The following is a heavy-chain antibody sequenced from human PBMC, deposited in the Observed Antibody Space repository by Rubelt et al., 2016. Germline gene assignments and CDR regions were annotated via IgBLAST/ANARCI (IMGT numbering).Heavy chain of an antibody. J-gene: IGHJ4*02. CDR3: AREITPADLD. CDR1: GFTFSSYA. CDR2: ISYDGRNK. V-gene: IGHV3-30*04. D-gene: IGHD2-2*01. Sequence: QVQLVESGGGVVQPGRSLRLSCAASGFTFSSYAMHWVRQAPGTGLEWVAVISYDGRNKYYADSVKGRFTIARDNSKNTLYLQMNSLRAEDTAVYYCAREITPADLDWGQGTLVTVSS.